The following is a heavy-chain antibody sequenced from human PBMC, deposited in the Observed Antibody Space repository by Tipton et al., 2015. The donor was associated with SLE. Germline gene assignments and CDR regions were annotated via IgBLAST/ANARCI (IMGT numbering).Heavy chain of an antibody. V-gene: IGHV4-34*01. CDR1: GGSFSGYY. CDR3: AGGGRSGDRRWTS. CDR2: INHSGSA. D-gene: IGHD6-19*01. Sequence: TLSLTCAVYGGSFSGYYWTWIRQAPNTGLEWIGEINHSGSANYNPSLKGRVTMAIETSQNQFSLKVLSVTAADTAVYYCAGGGRSGDRRWTSWGQGALVTVPS. J-gene: IGHJ4*02.